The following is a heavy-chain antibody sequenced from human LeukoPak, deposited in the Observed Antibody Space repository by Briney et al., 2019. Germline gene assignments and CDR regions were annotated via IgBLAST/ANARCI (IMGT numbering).Heavy chain of an antibody. CDR2: INPKTGGT. CDR1: GYTFTGFF. CDR3: ARGREILVVPFYYYIDV. V-gene: IGHV1-2*02. J-gene: IGHJ6*03. Sequence: ASVQASCKTSGYTFTGFFIHWVRLAPGQGLEWMGWINPKTGGTNYGQKFHGRVTMTRDTSVSTVYMELRRLRYDDTAVYYCARGREILVVPFYYYIDVWGRGTTVTVSS. D-gene: IGHD2-2*01.